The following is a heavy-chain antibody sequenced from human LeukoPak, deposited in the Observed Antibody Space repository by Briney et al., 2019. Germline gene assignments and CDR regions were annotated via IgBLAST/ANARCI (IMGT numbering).Heavy chain of an antibody. J-gene: IGHJ6*03. CDR3: VRTVVAATYYYYYMDV. D-gene: IGHD2-15*01. Sequence: PSETLSLTCAVYGGSFSGYYWSWIRQPPGKGLEWIGEINHSGSTNYNPSLKSRVTISVDTSKNQFSLKLSSVTAADTAVYYCVRTVVAATYYYYYMDVWGKGTTVTVSS. V-gene: IGHV4-34*01. CDR2: INHSGST. CDR1: GGSFSGYY.